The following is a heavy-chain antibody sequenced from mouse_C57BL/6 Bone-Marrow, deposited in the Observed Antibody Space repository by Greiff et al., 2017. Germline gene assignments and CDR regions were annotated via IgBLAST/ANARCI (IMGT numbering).Heavy chain of an antibody. CDR2: ILPGSGST. Sequence: QVQLQQSGAELMKPGASVKLSCKATGYTFTGYWLEWVKQRPGHGLEWIGEILPGSGSTNYNEKFKGKATFTADTSSNTAYMQLSSLTTEESAIYYCAKGGVYYYGSSRVYFDCWGQGTTLTVSS. D-gene: IGHD1-1*01. CDR1: GYTFTGYW. CDR3: AKGGVYYYGSSRVYFDC. V-gene: IGHV1-9*01. J-gene: IGHJ2*01.